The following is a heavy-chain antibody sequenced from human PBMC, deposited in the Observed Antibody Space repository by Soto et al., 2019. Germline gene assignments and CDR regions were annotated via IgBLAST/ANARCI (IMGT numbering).Heavy chain of an antibody. V-gene: IGHV4-31*03. CDR3: ARAATYYDFWSGYPALDY. D-gene: IGHD3-3*01. J-gene: IGHJ4*02. CDR1: GGSISSGGYY. CDR2: IYYSGST. Sequence: SETLSLTCTVSGGSISSGGYYWSWIRQHPGKGLEWIGYIYYSGSTYYNPSLKSRVTISVDTSKNQFSLKLSSVTAAETAVYYCARAATYYDFWSGYPALDYWGQGTLITVSS.